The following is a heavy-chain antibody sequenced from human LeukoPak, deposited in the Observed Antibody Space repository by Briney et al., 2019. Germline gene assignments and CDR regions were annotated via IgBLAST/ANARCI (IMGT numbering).Heavy chain of an antibody. V-gene: IGHV3-33*01. CDR1: GFTFSNSG. Sequence: SLRLSCAPSGFTFSNSGMHWVRQAPGKGREWVAVMWDDESNKYYPASVKGRFTISRDNSKNTLYLQMNSLGAEGTAVYYCARGRSGRYPPWMYWGKGTLVSVSS. CDR2: MWDDESNK. D-gene: IGHD1-26*01. J-gene: IGHJ4*02. CDR3: ARGRSGRYPPWMY.